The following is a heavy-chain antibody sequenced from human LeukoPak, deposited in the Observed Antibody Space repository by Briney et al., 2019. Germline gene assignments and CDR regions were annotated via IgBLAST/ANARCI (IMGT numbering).Heavy chain of an antibody. CDR3: TRATVTPN. CDR1: GFTFGAYP. V-gene: IGHV3-49*03. CDR2: IRGKGYGGTT. J-gene: IGHJ4*02. Sequence: GGSLRLSCTASGFTFGAYPMNWYRQAPGMGLEWVGFIRGKGYGGTTEYAASVKGRFTISRDDSQSIAYLQMNRLKTEDTAVYYCTRATVTPNWGQGTLVTVSS. D-gene: IGHD4-17*01.